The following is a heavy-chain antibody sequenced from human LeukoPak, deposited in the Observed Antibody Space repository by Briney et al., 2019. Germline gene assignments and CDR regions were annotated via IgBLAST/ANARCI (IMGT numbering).Heavy chain of an antibody. CDR3: ARHPGYPRNFDY. V-gene: IGHV4-30-2*01. CDR1: GGSISSGGYY. J-gene: IGHJ4*02. D-gene: IGHD1-1*01. CDR2: IYHSGST. Sequence: PSETLSLTCTVSGGSISSGGYYWSWIRQPPGKGLEWIGYIYHSGSTYYNPSLKSRVTIPVDTSKNQFSLKLSSVTAADTAVYYCARHPGYPRNFDYWGQGTLVTVSS.